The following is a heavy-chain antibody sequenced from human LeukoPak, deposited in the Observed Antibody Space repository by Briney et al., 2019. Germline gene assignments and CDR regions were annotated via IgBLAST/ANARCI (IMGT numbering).Heavy chain of an antibody. V-gene: IGHV3-33*01. CDR3: ARVRAVTTYYYYYHIDV. Sequence: GRSLRLSCAASGFTFSSYGMHWVRQAPGKGLEWVAVIWYDGSNKYYADSVKGRFTISRDNSKNTLYLQMNSLRAEDTAVYYCARVRAVTTYYYYYHIDVWGKGTPVTVSS. J-gene: IGHJ6*03. CDR2: IWYDGSNK. D-gene: IGHD4-11*01. CDR1: GFTFSSYG.